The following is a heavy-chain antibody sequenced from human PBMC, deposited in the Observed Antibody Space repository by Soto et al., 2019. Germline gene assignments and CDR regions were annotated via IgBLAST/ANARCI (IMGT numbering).Heavy chain of an antibody. Sequence: SVKVSCKASGGTFSSYAISWVRQAPGQGLEWMGGIIPIFGTANYAQKFQGRVTITADKSTRTAYMELSSLRSEDTAVYYCAPGTYNWNYVPTYYFDYSGQGTLVTVSS. D-gene: IGHD1-7*01. V-gene: IGHV1-69*06. CDR2: IIPIFGTA. CDR3: APGTYNWNYVPTYYFDY. J-gene: IGHJ4*02. CDR1: GGTFSSYA.